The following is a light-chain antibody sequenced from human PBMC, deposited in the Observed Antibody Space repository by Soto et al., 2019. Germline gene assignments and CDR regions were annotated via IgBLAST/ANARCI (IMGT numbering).Light chain of an antibody. Sequence: EVVMTQSPATLSVSPGERATLSCRASQSVSSNLAWYQQKPGQAPRLLIYGASTRATGIPAKFSGSGSGTEFTLTISSLRAEDFEIYYSQAYNIRQLIPSAQGTRLEIK. V-gene: IGKV3-15*01. CDR3: QAYNIRQLIP. CDR1: QSVSSN. CDR2: GAS. J-gene: IGKJ5*01.